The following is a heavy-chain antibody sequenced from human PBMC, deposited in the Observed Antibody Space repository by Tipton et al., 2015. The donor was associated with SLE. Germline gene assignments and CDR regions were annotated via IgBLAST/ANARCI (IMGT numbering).Heavy chain of an antibody. J-gene: IGHJ4*02. V-gene: IGHV3-64*04. CDR3: ARDLSGYSYGSYFDY. D-gene: IGHD5-18*01. Sequence: SLRLSCAASGFTFNAFPMHWVRQAPGQGLEYVSSISDDGGRTYYAHSVRGRFIISRDNSKNTLYLQMNSLRAEDTAVYYCARDLSGYSYGSYFDYWGQGTLVTVSS. CDR1: GFTFNAFP. CDR2: ISDDGGRT.